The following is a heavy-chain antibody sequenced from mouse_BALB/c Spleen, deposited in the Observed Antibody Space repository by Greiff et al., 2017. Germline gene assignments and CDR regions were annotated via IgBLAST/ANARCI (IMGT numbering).Heavy chain of an antibody. CDR1: GYTFTSYW. CDR3: ATAYYYGYYAMDY. D-gene: IGHD1-1*01. CDR2: INPSTGYT. Sequence: VQLQQSGAELAKPGASVKMSCKASGYTFTSYWMHWVKQRPGQGLEWIGYINPSTGYTEYNQKFKDKATLTADKSSSTAYMQLSSLTSEDSAVYYCATAYYYGYYAMDYWGQGTSVTVSS. J-gene: IGHJ4*01. V-gene: IGHV1-7*01.